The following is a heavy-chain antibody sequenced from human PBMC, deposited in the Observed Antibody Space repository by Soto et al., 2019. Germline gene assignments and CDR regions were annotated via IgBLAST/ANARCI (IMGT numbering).Heavy chain of an antibody. D-gene: IGHD2-15*01. J-gene: IGHJ4*02. CDR1: GGSISSYY. CDR3: ARRGYCNGGRCYRGSLDY. Sequence: SETLSLTCTVSGGSISSYYWSWIRQPPGKGLEWIGYIDYSGSTNYNPSLQSRVTISVDTSKNQFSLKLSSVTAADTAVYYCARRGYCNGGRCYRGSLDYWGQGTLVTVSS. CDR2: IDYSGST. V-gene: IGHV4-59*01.